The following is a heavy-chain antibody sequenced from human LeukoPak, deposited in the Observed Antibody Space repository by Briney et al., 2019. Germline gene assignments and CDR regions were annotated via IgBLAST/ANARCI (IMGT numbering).Heavy chain of an antibody. V-gene: IGHV4-59*12. CDR1: AGSTRGYY. D-gene: IGHD1-1*01. CDR2: IYHSGST. J-gene: IGHJ5*02. Sequence: SETLSLTCIVSAGSTRGYYWSWIRQPPGKGLEWIGYIYHSGSTYYNPSLKSRVTISVDRSKNQFSLKLSSVTAADTAVYYCASRTSWGQGTLVTVSS. CDR3: ASRTS.